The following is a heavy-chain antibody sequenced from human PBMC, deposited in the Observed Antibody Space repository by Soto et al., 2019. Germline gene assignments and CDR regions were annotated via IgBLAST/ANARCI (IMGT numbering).Heavy chain of an antibody. V-gene: IGHV1-18*01. CDR2: ISAYNRNT. CDR1: GYTFTRYG. CDR3: ARDRYYDLCYYFYGMDV. J-gene: IGHJ6*02. Sequence: AALVKVSCKASGYTFTRYGVSCVLQATGQGLEWMGWISAYNRNTNDAQKLQGRVTMTTDTSTSTAYMELRSLRSDDTAVYYCARDRYYDLCYYFYGMDVWGQGTTVTVSS. D-gene: IGHD3-3*01.